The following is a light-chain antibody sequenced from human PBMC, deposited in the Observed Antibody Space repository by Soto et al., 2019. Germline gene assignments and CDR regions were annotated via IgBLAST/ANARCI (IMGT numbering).Light chain of an antibody. J-gene: IGLJ2*01. CDR2: DVT. CDR3: SSYTTTNSLL. CDR1: SSDIGVFNY. V-gene: IGLV2-14*03. Sequence: QSVLTQPASVSGSPGQSITISCTGTSSDIGVFNYVSWYQQHPGKAPKLIIYDVTNRPSGVSRRFSGSKSGNTASLTISGLQAEDEADFYCSSYTTTNSLLFGGGTKVTVL.